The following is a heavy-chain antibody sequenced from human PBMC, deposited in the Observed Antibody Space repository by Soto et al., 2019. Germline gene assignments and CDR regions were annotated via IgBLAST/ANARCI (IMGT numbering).Heavy chain of an antibody. CDR1: GYTFTSYG. J-gene: IGHJ5*01. CDR3: ARDGSSSGWYNNWFDS. CDR2: ISAYNGNT. V-gene: IGHV1-18*01. Sequence: WASVKVSCKASGYTFTSYGISWVRQAPGQGLEWMGWISAYNGNTNYAQKLQGRVTMTTDTSTSTAYMELRSLRSDDTAVYYCARDGSSSGWYNNWFDSWGQGTLVTVSS. D-gene: IGHD6-19*01.